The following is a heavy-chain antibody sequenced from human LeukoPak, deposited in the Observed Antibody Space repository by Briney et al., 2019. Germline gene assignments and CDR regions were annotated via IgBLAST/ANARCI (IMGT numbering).Heavy chain of an antibody. CDR2: IYPGGTT. CDR1: GGSISSGSYY. D-gene: IGHD1-26*01. Sequence: SETLSLTCTVSGGSISSGSYYWSWIRQPAGRGLEWIGYIYPGGTTSYNPSLTSRVTISLDRSRSQFSLKLSSVTAADTAVYYCARQVGSSRIDYWGQGTLVTVSS. V-gene: IGHV4-61*09. J-gene: IGHJ4*02. CDR3: ARQVGSSRIDY.